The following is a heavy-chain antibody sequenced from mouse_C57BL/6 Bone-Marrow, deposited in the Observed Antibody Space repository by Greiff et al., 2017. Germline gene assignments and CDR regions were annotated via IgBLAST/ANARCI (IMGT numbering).Heavy chain of an antibody. V-gene: IGHV1-81*01. D-gene: IGHD1-1*01. CDR3: ARSAGSSFYFDY. CDR1: GYTFTSYG. CDR2: IYPRSGNT. J-gene: IGHJ2*01. Sequence: VQLVESGAELARPGASVKLSCKASGYTFTSYGISWVKQRTGQGLEWIGEIYPRSGNTYYNEKFKGKATLTADKSSSTAYMELRSLTSEDSAVYFCARSAGSSFYFDYWGQGTTLTVSS.